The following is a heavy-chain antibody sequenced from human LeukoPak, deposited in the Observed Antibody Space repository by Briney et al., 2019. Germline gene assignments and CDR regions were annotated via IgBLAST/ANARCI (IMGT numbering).Heavy chain of an antibody. V-gene: IGHV4-39*07. CDR1: GGSISSSSYY. CDR3: ARVGKWLVDFDY. J-gene: IGHJ4*02. D-gene: IGHD6-19*01. Sequence: SETLSLTCTVSGGSISSSSYYWGWIRQPPGKGLEWIGSIYYSGSTYYNPSLKSRVTISVDTSKNQFSLKLSSVTAADTAVYYCARVGKWLVDFDYWGQGTLVTVSS. CDR2: IYYSGST.